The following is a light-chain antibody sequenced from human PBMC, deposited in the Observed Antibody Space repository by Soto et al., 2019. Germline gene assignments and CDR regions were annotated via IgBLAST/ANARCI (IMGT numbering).Light chain of an antibody. J-gene: IGKJ5*01. Sequence: VVLTQSPATLSLSLGESATLSCRASHSVGSNLAWYQQKRGQAPRLLIYDATERATGIPARFTGSRYGTDFTLTISSLQPEDFATYYCQQLKSYPITFGQGARLEIK. CDR3: QQLKSYPIT. CDR1: HSVGSN. CDR2: DAT. V-gene: IGKV3-11*01.